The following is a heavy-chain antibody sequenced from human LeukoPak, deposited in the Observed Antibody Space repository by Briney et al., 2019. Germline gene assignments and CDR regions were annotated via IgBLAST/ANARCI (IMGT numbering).Heavy chain of an antibody. CDR2: IRGTAYGGTT. V-gene: IGHV3-49*04. CDR1: GFTFGDYT. D-gene: IGHD3-10*01. J-gene: IGHJ4*02. Sequence: PGGSLRLSCTASGFTFGDYTMNWVRQAPGKGLEWVGLIRGTAYGGTTEYAASVKVRFTISRDDSKSIAYLQMNSLKTEDTAIYYCTRDLEYYYGSGAAFDYWGQGTLVTVSS. CDR3: TRDLEYYYGSGAAFDY.